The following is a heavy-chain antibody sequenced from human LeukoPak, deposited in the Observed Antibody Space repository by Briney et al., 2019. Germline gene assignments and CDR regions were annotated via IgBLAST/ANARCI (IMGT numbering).Heavy chain of an antibody. CDR3: ARVSVHGYSDY. Sequence: SETLSLTCTVSGGSITSSRYYWDWIRQPPGKGLEWIGSIYYSGSTYYNPSLKSRVTISVDTSKNQFSLKLSSVTAADTAVYYCARVSVHGYSDYWGQGTLVTVSS. J-gene: IGHJ4*02. CDR1: GGSITSSRYY. D-gene: IGHD2-8*01. V-gene: IGHV4-39*07. CDR2: IYYSGST.